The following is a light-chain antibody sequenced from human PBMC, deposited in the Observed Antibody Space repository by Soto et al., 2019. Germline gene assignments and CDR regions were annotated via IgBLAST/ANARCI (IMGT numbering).Light chain of an antibody. CDR3: HQYGTSPLT. CDR2: GAS. CDR1: QSVNSNY. V-gene: IGKV3-20*01. Sequence: EIVLTQSPGTLSLSPGERVTLSCRASQSVNSNYLAWLQHKPGQAPRFLIYGASSRAAGNPDRFSGSGSATDFTLSISRLEPEDFAMYYCHQYGTSPLTFGPGNKVDIK. J-gene: IGKJ3*01.